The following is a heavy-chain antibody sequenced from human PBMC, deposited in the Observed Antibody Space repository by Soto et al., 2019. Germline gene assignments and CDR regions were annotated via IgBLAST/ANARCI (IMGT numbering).Heavy chain of an antibody. CDR1: GGSIGSGDNY. V-gene: IGHV4-39*01. Sequence: PSETLSLTCSVSGGSIGSGDNYWAWIRQAPGKGLEWIGSVYYVGSPFYNPSLKSRVTMSIDTTKNQFSLNLTSVTATDTAVYYCATIIIPRPRHTASDPRGQGISVTVSS. J-gene: IGHJ5*02. CDR3: ATIIIPRPRHTASDP. CDR2: VYYVGSP.